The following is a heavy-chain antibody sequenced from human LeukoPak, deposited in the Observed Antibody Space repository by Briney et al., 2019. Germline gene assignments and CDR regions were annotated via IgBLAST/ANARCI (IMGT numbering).Heavy chain of an antibody. V-gene: IGHV3-33*01. CDR1: GFSFSNHG. CDR3: ARSYDGPFNWFDP. Sequence: PGGSLRLSCVASGFSFSNHGMHWVRQAPGKRQEWVAVIWDDGNNKRYANSVNGRFTISRDNSENTLYLQTNSLRAEDTAVYYCARSYDGPFNWFDPWGQGTLVTVSS. D-gene: IGHD3-16*01. CDR2: IWDDGNNK. J-gene: IGHJ5*02.